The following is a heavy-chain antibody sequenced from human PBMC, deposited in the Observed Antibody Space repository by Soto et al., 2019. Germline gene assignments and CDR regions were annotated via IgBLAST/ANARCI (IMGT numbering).Heavy chain of an antibody. CDR3: ARAPRYDSRGSTRH. CDR1: GCSFSSYG. CDR2: IWYDGSNK. D-gene: IGHD3-22*01. Sequence: GGSLRLSCAASGCSFSSYGMHWVRQAPGKGLERVAVIWYDGSNKYYADSVKGRFTIPRDNSKNTLYLQMNSLRAEDTAVYYCARAPRYDSRGSTRHWGHVPLATVST. V-gene: IGHV3-33*01. J-gene: IGHJ4*01.